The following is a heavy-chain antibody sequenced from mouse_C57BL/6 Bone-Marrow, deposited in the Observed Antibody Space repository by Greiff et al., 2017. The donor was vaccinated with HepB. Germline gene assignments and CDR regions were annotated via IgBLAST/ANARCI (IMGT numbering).Heavy chain of an antibody. Sequence: QVQLQQSGAELARPGASVKLSCKASGYTFTSYGISWVKQRTGQGLEWIGEIYPRSGNTYYNEKFKGKATLTADKSSSTAYMELRSLTSEDSAVYFCAGAHGAYWGQGTLVTVSA. CDR2: IYPRSGNT. CDR1: GYTFTSYG. J-gene: IGHJ3*01. D-gene: IGHD1-3*01. CDR3: AGAHGAY. V-gene: IGHV1-81*01.